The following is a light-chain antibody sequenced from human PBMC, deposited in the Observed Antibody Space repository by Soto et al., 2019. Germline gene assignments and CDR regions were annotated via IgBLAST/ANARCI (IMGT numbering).Light chain of an antibody. CDR1: QSIGTY. J-gene: IGKJ1*01. Sequence: DIQMTQSPSSLSASIGDRVAITCRASQSIGTYLNWYQQKPGKAPNLLIYTASSLQSGVPSRFSGSGSGTDFTLTISRLEPEDFAVYYCQQYGSSLTWTFGQGTKVDIK. CDR2: TAS. CDR3: QQYGSSLTWT. V-gene: IGKV1-39*01.